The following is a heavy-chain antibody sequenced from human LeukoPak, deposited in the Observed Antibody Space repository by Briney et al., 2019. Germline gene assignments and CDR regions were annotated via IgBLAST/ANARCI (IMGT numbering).Heavy chain of an antibody. CDR3: ASSEYSSSSNDY. D-gene: IGHD6-6*01. CDR1: GGSFSGYY. V-gene: IGHV4-34*01. Sequence: SETLSLTCAVYGGSFSGYYWSWIRQPPGKGLEWIGAINHSGSTNYNPSLKSRATISVDTSKNQFSLKLSSVTAADTAVYYCASSEYSSSSNDYWGQGTLVTVSS. J-gene: IGHJ4*02. CDR2: INHSGST.